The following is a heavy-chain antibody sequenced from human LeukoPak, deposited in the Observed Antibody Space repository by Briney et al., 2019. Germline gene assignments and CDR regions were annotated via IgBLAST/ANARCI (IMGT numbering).Heavy chain of an antibody. D-gene: IGHD3-10*01. CDR2: ISGNGGPT. CDR1: GFTFSSYA. Sequence: GGSLRLSCAASGFTFSSYAMSWVRQAPGKGLDWVSPISGNGGPTYYADSVKGRFTISRDNSKNTLYLQMNSLRAEDTAVYYCARDTYYGSGSYYNYYYMDVWGKGTTVTVSS. CDR3: ARDTYYGSGSYYNYYYMDV. J-gene: IGHJ6*03. V-gene: IGHV3-23*01.